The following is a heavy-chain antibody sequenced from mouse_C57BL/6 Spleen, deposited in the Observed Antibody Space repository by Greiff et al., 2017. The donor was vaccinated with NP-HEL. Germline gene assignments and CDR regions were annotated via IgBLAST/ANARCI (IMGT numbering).Heavy chain of an antibody. CDR2: IYPRDGST. CDR1: GYTFTSYD. CDR3: AVMYYDEEGGFAY. J-gene: IGHJ3*01. Sequence: VQLQQSGPELVKPGASVKLSCKASGYTFTSYDINWVKQRPGQGLEWIGWIYPRDGSTKYNEKFKGKATLTVEPSSSTAYMELHSLTSEDSAEYVCAVMYYDEEGGFAYWGQGTLVTVSA. D-gene: IGHD2-4*01. V-gene: IGHV1-85*01.